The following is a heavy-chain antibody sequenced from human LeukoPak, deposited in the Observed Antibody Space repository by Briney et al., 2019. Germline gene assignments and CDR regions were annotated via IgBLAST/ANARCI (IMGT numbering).Heavy chain of an antibody. CDR2: ISSSSSYI. CDR1: GFTFSSYS. Sequence: GRSLRLSCAASGFTFSSYSMNWVRQAPGKGLEWVSSISSSSSYIYYADSVKGRFTISRDNAKNSLYLQMNSLRAEDTAVYYCARGGGGNSGDYWGQGTLVTVSS. J-gene: IGHJ4*02. V-gene: IGHV3-21*01. CDR3: ARGGGGNSGDY. D-gene: IGHD4-23*01.